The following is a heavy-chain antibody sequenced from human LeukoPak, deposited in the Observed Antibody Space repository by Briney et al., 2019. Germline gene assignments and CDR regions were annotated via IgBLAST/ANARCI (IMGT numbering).Heavy chain of an antibody. Sequence: PGGSLRLSCAASGFTFSSYAMSWVRQAPGKGLEWVSAISGSGGSTYYADSVKGRFTISRDNSKNTLYLQMNSRRAEDTAVYYCAKLDTYYYGSGSFFAPWGQGTLVTVSS. CDR1: GFTFSSYA. D-gene: IGHD3-10*01. J-gene: IGHJ5*02. V-gene: IGHV3-23*01. CDR2: ISGSGGST. CDR3: AKLDTYYYGSGSFFAP.